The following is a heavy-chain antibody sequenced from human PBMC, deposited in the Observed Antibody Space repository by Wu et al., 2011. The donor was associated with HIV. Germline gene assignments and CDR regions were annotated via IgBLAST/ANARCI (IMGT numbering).Heavy chain of an antibody. D-gene: IGHD3-22*01. V-gene: IGHV1-2*02. CDR1: GYIFTGSY. CDR2: INPNNGGT. Sequence: QVQLVQSGAEVKKPGASVKVSCKASGYIFTGSYMHWVRQAPGQGLEWMGWINPNNGGTKCAQKFQGRVTMTRDTSISAAYMELSWLRSDDTAMYYCARELLDSDNLWGQGTLVTVSS. CDR3: ARELLDSDNL. J-gene: IGHJ4*02.